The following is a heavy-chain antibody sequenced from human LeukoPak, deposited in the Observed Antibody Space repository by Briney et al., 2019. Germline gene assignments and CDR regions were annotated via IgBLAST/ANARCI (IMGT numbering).Heavy chain of an antibody. V-gene: IGHV3-11*04. CDR3: ARDPRDDSSPSRIDY. CDR1: GFTFSDYY. D-gene: IGHD3-22*01. CDR2: ISSSGSTI. J-gene: IGHJ4*02. Sequence: GGSLRLSCADSGFTFSDYYMSWIRQAPGKGLEWVSYISSSGSTIYYADSVKGRFTISRDNAKNSLYLQMNSLRAEDTAVYYCARDPRDDSSPSRIDYWGQGTLVTVSS.